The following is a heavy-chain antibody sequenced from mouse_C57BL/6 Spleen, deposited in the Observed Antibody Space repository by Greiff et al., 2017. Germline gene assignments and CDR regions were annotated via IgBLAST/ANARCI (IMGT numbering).Heavy chain of an antibody. CDR1: GFTFSSYG. D-gene: IGHD1-2*01. J-gene: IGHJ2*01. CDR2: ISSGGSYT. Sequence: VKLMESGGDLVKPGGSLKLSCAASGFTFSSYGMSWVRQTPDKRLEWVATISSGGSYTYYPDSVKGRFTISRDNAKNTLYLQMSSLKSEDTAMYYCAREGGITTAHYFDYWGQGTTLTVSS. CDR3: AREGGITTAHYFDY. V-gene: IGHV5-6*02.